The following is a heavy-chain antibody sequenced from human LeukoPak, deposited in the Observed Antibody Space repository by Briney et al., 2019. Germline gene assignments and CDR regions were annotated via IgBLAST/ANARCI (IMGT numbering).Heavy chain of an antibody. D-gene: IGHD3-22*01. Sequence: GASLRLSCAASGFIFSSYTMNWVRQAPGRGLEWVSYIGSSSTTIYYADSVRGRFTISRDNAKNSLYLPMNSLRAEDTAVYFCVRDHHRRLYDSQARDTFDIWGQGTMVTVSS. J-gene: IGHJ3*02. CDR1: GFIFSSYT. V-gene: IGHV3-48*01. CDR2: IGSSSTTI. CDR3: VRDHHRRLYDSQARDTFDI.